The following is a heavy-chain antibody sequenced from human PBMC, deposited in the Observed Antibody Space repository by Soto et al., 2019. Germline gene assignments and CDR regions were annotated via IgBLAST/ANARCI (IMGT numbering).Heavy chain of an antibody. Sequence: SEKLFLTCSVSGGSIRSSTNYLGRIRQPPGKGLEWIGSIYYSGSTYYNPSLKSRVTISVDTSKNQFSLKLSSVTAADTAVYYCAGQRATYSNWFDPWGQGTLVTVS. D-gene: IGHD1-26*01. V-gene: IGHV4-39*01. J-gene: IGHJ5*02. CDR2: IYYSGST. CDR3: AGQRATYSNWFDP. CDR1: GGSIRSSTNY.